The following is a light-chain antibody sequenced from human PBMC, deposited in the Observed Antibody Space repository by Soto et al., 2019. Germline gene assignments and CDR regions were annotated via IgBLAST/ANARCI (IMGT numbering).Light chain of an antibody. Sequence: DIQLTQSPSFLSASVGDRVTITCRASQGIRSYLAWYQQRPGKAPELLIYGASTLRPGGASRFSGSGSGTEFTLTISSLQPEDFATYFCQQLNTFPPFFTFGPGTKEDIK. CDR1: QGIRSY. CDR2: GAS. CDR3: QQLNTFPPFFT. J-gene: IGKJ3*01. V-gene: IGKV1-9*01.